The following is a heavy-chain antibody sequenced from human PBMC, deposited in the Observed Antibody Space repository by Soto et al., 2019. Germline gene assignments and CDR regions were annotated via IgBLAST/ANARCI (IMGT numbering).Heavy chain of an antibody. J-gene: IGHJ6*02. D-gene: IGHD6-6*01. Sequence: ASEKVSSKASGGTFSSSAISWARQAPGQGLEWMGGIIPIFGTANYAQKFQGRVTITADESTSTAYMELSSLRSEDTAVYYCARGMAASYYYYSMDVWGQGTTVTVSS. CDR3: ARGMAASYYYYSMDV. V-gene: IGHV1-69*13. CDR1: GGTFSSSA. CDR2: IIPIFGTA.